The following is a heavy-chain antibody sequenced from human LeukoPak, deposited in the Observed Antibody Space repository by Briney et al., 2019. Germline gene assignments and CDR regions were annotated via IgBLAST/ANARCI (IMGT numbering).Heavy chain of an antibody. D-gene: IGHD3-16*01. V-gene: IGHV3-7*01. J-gene: IGHJ4*02. CDR3: ARDWGLDY. CDR1: GFTFSSYW. CDR2: IKQDGSEK. Sequence: GGSLRLSCAASGFTFSSYWMNWVRRAPGKGLEWVANIKQDGSEKFYVDSVKGRFTISRDNAKNSLYLQMNSLRGEDTAVYYCARDWGLDYWGQGTLVTVSS.